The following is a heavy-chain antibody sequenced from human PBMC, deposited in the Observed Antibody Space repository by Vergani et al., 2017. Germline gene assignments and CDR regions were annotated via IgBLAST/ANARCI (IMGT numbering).Heavy chain of an antibody. CDR3: AKVGRSEVTGTFCAFDI. D-gene: IGHD6-19*01. J-gene: IGHJ3*02. Sequence: EVQLLESGGDLVQPGGSLRLSCAASGFTFIMHAMSWVRQAPGKGLEWVSTLSASDRRTHYADSVKGRFTISRDISKNSLFLHMNSLQPEDTDVYYCAKVGRSEVTGTFCAFDIWGQGTMVTVSS. CDR1: GFTFIMHA. CDR2: LSASDRRT. V-gene: IGHV3-23*01.